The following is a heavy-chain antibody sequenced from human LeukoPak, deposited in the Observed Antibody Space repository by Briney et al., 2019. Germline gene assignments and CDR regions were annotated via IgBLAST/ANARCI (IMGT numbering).Heavy chain of an antibody. J-gene: IGHJ4*02. V-gene: IGHV3-23*01. CDR1: GFTFGSYA. CDR2: ISGSGGDT. Sequence: PGGSLRLSCAASGFTFGSYAMNWVRQAPGKGLEWVSISGSGGDTYYADSVKGRFTISRDNSKNTLYLQMNSLRAEDTAVYYCAKARGATYGTYYFDYWGQGTLVTVSS. D-gene: IGHD4/OR15-4a*01. CDR3: AKARGATYGTYYFDY.